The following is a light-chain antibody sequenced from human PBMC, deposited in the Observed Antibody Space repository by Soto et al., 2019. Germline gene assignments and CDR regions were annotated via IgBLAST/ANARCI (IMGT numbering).Light chain of an antibody. CDR2: GNS. CDR1: SSNIGAGYD. CDR3: QSFDSSLRGV. J-gene: IGLJ2*01. Sequence: QSVLTQPPSMSGAPGQRVTISCTGNSSNIGAGYDVHWYRQLPGKAPKVLIYGNSNRPSGVPYRISASKSGASASLAISELRAEDEADYYCQSFDSSLRGVLGGGTK. V-gene: IGLV1-40*01.